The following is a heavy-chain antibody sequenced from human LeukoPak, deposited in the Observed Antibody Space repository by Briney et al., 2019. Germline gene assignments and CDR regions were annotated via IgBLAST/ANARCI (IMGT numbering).Heavy chain of an antibody. J-gene: IGHJ4*02. CDR2: IYYSGST. CDR3: ARDFAWNYFDY. D-gene: IGHD3-9*01. CDR1: GGSISSYY. V-gene: IGHV4-59*12. Sequence: SETLSLTCTVSGGSISSYYWSWIRQPPGKGLEWIGYIYYSGSTNYNPSLKSRVTISVDTSKNQFSLKLSSVTAADTAVYYCARDFAWNYFDYWGQGTLVTVSS.